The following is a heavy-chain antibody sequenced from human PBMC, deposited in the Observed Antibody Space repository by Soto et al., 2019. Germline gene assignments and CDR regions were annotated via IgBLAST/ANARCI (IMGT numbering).Heavy chain of an antibody. Sequence: EVQLVESGGGLVKPGGALRLSCAASGFTFSNAWMSWVRQAPGKGLEWVGRIKSKTGGGTTDYAEPVKGRFTISRDDSKNTLYLQMNSLKTEDTAVYYCTTKQHQLLPESLDYWGQGTLVTVSS. V-gene: IGHV3-15*01. J-gene: IGHJ4*02. CDR2: IKSKTGGGTT. D-gene: IGHD2-2*01. CDR3: TTKQHQLLPESLDY. CDR1: GFTFSNAW.